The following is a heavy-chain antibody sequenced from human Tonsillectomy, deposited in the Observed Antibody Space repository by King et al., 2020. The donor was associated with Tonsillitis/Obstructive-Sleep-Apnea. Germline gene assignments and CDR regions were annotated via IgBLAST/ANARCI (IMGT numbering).Heavy chain of an antibody. D-gene: IGHD3-3*01. Sequence: VQLVESGGGLVQPGGSLRLSCAASGFTFSSYTMSWVRQAPGKGLEWVSAISESASSTHYADSVKGRFTIPRDNSRNTLVLQLNRLRAEDTAVYYCAKDGWSHWGQGTRVTVSS. V-gene: IGHV3-23*04. CDR1: GFTFSSYT. J-gene: IGHJ4*02. CDR2: ISESASST. CDR3: AKDGWSH.